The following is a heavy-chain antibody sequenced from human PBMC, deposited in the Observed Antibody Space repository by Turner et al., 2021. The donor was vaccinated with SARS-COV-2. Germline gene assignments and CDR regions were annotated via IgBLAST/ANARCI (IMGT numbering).Heavy chain of an antibody. V-gene: IGHV4-31*11. CDR2: IYYSGST. Sequence: QVQLQQSGPGLVQPSQTQYLTGAVSGGSISSGAYYWSWIRQHPGKGLEWIGYIYYSGSTYYNPSLKSRVTISVDTSKNQFSLKLSSVTAADTAVYYCARAGTDWLQYYYFDYWGQGTLVTVSS. D-gene: IGHD3-9*01. J-gene: IGHJ4*02. CDR1: GGSISSGAYY. CDR3: ARAGTDWLQYYYFDY.